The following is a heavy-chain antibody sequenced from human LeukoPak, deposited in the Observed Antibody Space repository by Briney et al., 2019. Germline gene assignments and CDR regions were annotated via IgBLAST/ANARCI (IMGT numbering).Heavy chain of an antibody. D-gene: IGHD4-17*01. CDR3: ARDLRDYGDYGGTLDY. CDR1: GYTFTGYY. CDR2: INPNSGGT. J-gene: IGHJ4*02. Sequence: ASVKVSCKASGYTFTGYYMHWVRQAPGQGLEWMGWINPNSGGTNYAQKFQGRVTMTRDTSISTAHMELSRLRSDDTAVYYCARDLRDYGDYGGTLDYWGQGTLVTVSS. V-gene: IGHV1-2*02.